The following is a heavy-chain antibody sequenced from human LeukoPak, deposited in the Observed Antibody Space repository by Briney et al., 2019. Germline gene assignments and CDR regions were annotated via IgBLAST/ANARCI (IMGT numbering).Heavy chain of an antibody. CDR2: TRNEANIYTT. CDR1: GFIFSDHY. D-gene: IGHD1-26*01. V-gene: IGHV3-72*01. CDR3: ASPVGAATVRAFDI. Sequence: GGSLRLSCAASGFIFSDHYMDWVRQAPGKGLEWVGRTRNEANIYTTKYAASVKGRFTISRDDSKNSLYLQMNSLKTEDTAVYYCASPVGAATVRAFDIWGQGTMVTVSS. J-gene: IGHJ3*02.